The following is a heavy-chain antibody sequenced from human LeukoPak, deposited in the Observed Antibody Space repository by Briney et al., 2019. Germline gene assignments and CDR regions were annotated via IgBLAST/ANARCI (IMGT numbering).Heavy chain of an antibody. CDR2: IYSGGNT. J-gene: IGHJ4*02. CDR3: AKDSAYYYDSSGYFYD. Sequence: GGSLRLSCAASGFTVSSNYMSWVRQAPGKGPEWVSVIYSGGNTYYADSVKGRFTISRDNAKNSLYLQMNSLRAEDTAVYYCAKDSAYYYDSSGYFYDWGQGTLVTVSS. CDR1: GFTVSSNY. V-gene: IGHV3-53*01. D-gene: IGHD3-22*01.